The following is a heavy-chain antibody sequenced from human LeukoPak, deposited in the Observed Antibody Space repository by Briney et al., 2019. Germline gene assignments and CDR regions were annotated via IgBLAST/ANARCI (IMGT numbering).Heavy chain of an antibody. CDR2: IYHSGST. CDR3: ASQAVVPAAIVDY. Sequence: SEXXSLTCAVSGYSISSGYYWGWIRQPPGKGLEWIGSIYHSGSTYYNQSLKRGVTISVDTTKKKFSLKLSSVTAADTAVYYCASQAVVPAAIVDYWGQGTLVTVSS. D-gene: IGHD2-2*02. CDR1: GYSISSGYY. V-gene: IGHV4-38-2*01. J-gene: IGHJ4*02.